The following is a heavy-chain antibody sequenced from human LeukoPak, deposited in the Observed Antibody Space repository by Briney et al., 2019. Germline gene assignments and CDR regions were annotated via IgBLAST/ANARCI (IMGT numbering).Heavy chain of an antibody. CDR1: GFTFSSYA. J-gene: IGHJ4*02. D-gene: IGHD6-13*01. CDR3: AKGHIFSSSWYGFDY. CDR2: ISGSGGST. V-gene: IGHV3-23*01. Sequence: GGSLRLSCAASGFTFSSYAMSWVRQAPGKGLEWVSAISGSGGSTYYADSVKGRFTISRDNSKNTLYLQMNSLRAEDTAVYYCAKGHIFSSSWYGFDYWGQGTLVTVSS.